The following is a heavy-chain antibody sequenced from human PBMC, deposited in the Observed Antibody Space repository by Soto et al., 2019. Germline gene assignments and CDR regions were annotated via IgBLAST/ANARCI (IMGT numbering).Heavy chain of an antibody. J-gene: IGHJ4*02. CDR1: GFTFSSYA. CDR3: AKRAVGIYFDY. V-gene: IGHV3-23*01. Sequence: EVQLLESGGGLVQPGGSLRLSCAVSGFTFSSYAMNWVRQAPGKGLEWVSVISGSGGSRYYADSVKGRFTISRDNSKNTLYLQMNSLRAVDTAVYYCAKRAVGIYFDYWGQGTLVTVSS. D-gene: IGHD6-13*01. CDR2: ISGSGGSR.